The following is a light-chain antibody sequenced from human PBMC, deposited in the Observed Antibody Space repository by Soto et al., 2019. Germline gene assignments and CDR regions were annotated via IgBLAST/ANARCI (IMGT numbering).Light chain of an antibody. V-gene: IGLV2-14*01. J-gene: IGLJ1*01. CDR2: EVS. Sequence: QSALTQPASVSGSPGQSITISCTGTSSDVGGYNYVSWYQQHPGKAPKLMIYEVSNRPSGVSNRFSGSKSGNTASLTISGLQAEDEADYYCSSYTSSYVFGTGTKLTVL. CDR1: SSDVGGYNY. CDR3: SSYTSSYV.